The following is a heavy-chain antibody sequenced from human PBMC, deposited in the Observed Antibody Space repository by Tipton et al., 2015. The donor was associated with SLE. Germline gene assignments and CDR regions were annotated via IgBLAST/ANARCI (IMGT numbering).Heavy chain of an antibody. CDR3: ARETYCSGGSCYRRWYFDL. V-gene: IGHV4-34*12. CDR2: IIHSGVT. D-gene: IGHD2-15*01. J-gene: IGHJ2*01. CDR1: GFTFNTYT. Sequence: LRLSCAASGFTFNTYTINWVRQPPGKGLEWIGEIIHSGVTNYNPSLRSRVTISVDVSKNQVSLKLSSVTAADTAVYYCARETYCSGGSCYRRWYFDLWGRGTLVTVSS.